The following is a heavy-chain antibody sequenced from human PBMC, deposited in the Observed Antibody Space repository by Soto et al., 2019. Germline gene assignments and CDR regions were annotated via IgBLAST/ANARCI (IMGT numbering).Heavy chain of an antibody. CDR2: IYYGGST. J-gene: IGHJ6*02. V-gene: IGHV4-30-4*01. CDR3: ARDRGVGSGGSEGYFGMDV. D-gene: IGHD2-15*01. CDR1: GGSISSAYYY. Sequence: SETLSLTCTVSGGSISSAYYYWSWIRQPPGKDLEWIGYIYYGGSTYYNPSLKSRVTISVDTSKNQFSLKLSSVTAADTAVYYCARDRGVGSGGSEGYFGMDVWGQGTTVT.